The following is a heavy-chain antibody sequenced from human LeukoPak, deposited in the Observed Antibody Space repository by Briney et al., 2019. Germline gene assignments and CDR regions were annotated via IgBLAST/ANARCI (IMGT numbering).Heavy chain of an antibody. Sequence: PGGSLRLSCAAPGFTFSDYYMSWIRQAPGKGLEWVSYISNSGNTIYYADSMKGRFTISRDNAKNSLYLQMNSLRAEDTAVYYCSAGEGYYDSSDYYSAWAFNVWGQGTMVTVSS. CDR3: SAGEGYYDSSDYYSAWAFNV. CDR1: GFTFSDYY. J-gene: IGHJ3*01. CDR2: ISNSGNTI. D-gene: IGHD3-22*01. V-gene: IGHV3-11*04.